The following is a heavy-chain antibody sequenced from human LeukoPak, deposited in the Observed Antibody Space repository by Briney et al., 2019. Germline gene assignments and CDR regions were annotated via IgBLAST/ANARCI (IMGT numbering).Heavy chain of an antibody. Sequence: SETLSLTGTVSGGSISSYYWSWIRQPPGKGLEWIGYIYYSGSTNYNPSLKSRVTISVDTSKNQFSLRLSSVTAADTAVYYCARVRGCSSTSCYPAFDIWGQGTMVTVSS. J-gene: IGHJ3*02. CDR1: GGSISSYY. CDR2: IYYSGST. CDR3: ARVRGCSSTSCYPAFDI. V-gene: IGHV4-59*08. D-gene: IGHD2-2*01.